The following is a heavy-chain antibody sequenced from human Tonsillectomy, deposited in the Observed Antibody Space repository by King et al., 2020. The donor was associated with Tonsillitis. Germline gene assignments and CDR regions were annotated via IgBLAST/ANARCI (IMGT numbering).Heavy chain of an antibody. V-gene: IGHV4-59*08. J-gene: IGHJ4*02. CDR2: IYYSGST. CDR1: GVSISSYY. CDR3: ARQGGAPGFFDS. D-gene: IGHD1-26*01. Sequence: VQLQESGPGLVKPSGTLSLTCTVSGVSISSYYWSWIRQPPGKGLEWIGYIYYSGSTKYNPSLKSRFTISLDTSNNQSSLQLTSLTAADTAVSYCARQGGAPGFFDSWGQGTLVTVSS.